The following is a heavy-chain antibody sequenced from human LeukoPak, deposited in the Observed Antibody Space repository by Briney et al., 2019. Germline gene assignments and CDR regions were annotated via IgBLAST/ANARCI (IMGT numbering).Heavy chain of an antibody. CDR1: GFTFSSYS. J-gene: IGHJ4*02. D-gene: IGHD6-19*01. CDR2: VSSSSSYI. Sequence: GGSLRLSCAASGFTFSSYSMNWVRQAPGKGLEWVSSVSSSSSYIYYADSVKGRFTISRDNAKNSLYLQMNSLRAEDTAVYYCARGSSGWYGHWGQGTLVTVSS. V-gene: IGHV3-21*01. CDR3: ARGSSGWYGH.